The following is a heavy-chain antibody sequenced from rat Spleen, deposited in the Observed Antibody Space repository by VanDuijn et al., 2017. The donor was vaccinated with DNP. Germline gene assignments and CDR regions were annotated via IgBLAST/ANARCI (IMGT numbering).Heavy chain of an antibody. V-gene: IGHV2S12*01. D-gene: IGHD1-2*01. CDR3: TGGGSYIYPFTY. CDR2: ISSAGNT. CDR1: GFSLSNFG. J-gene: IGHJ3*01. Sequence: QVQLRESGPGLVQPSQILSLTCTVSGFSLSNFGINWVRQPPGKGLEWIAAISSAGNTFYNSALKSRLSFSSDPSKSQVFLQMDSLQTADTAIYFCTGGGSYIYPFTYWGQGTLVTVSS.